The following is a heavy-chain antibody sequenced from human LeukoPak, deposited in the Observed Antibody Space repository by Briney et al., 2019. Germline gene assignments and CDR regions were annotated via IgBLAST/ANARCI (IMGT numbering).Heavy chain of an antibody. J-gene: IGHJ4*02. V-gene: IGHV1-46*01. CDR2: INPSGGST. D-gene: IGHD2-8*01. Sequence: ASVKVSCKASGYTFTSYYMHWVRQAPGQGHEWMGIINPSGGSTSYAQKFQGRVTMTRDTSTSTVYMELSSLRSEDTAVYYCAREHVRANGVFDWGQGTLVTVSS. CDR3: AREHVRANGVFD. CDR1: GYTFTSYY.